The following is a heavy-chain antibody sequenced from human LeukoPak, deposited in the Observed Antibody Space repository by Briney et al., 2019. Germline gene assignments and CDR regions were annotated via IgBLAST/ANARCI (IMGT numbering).Heavy chain of an antibody. J-gene: IGHJ4*02. CDR2: VHYSGSA. V-gene: IGHV4-30-4*01. CDR1: GGSFGGYC. Sequence: SETLSLTCAVYGGSFGGYCWSWIRQPPGKGLEWVGYVHYSGSAYYNPSLKSRVTISVDTSKNQFSLKLSSVTAADTAVHYCARDSTPRGYGDGGFDYWGQGTLVTVSS. D-gene: IGHD4-17*01. CDR3: ARDSTPRGYGDGGFDY.